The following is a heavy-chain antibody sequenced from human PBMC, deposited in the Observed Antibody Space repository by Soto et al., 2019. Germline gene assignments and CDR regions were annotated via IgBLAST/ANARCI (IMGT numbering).Heavy chain of an antibody. CDR2: VHHSWGS. V-gene: IGHV4-59*08. CDR3: ARQGFGPLHGLVDV. D-gene: IGHD3-10*01. CDR1: GGSISSYY. Sequence: QVQLQESGPGLVKPSETLSLSCTVSGGSISSYYWSWFRQSPGKRMEWIGYVHHSWGSSYNPSLQXXVXXSLDTPKSQFSLKVTSVTATDPAVYYCARQGFGPLHGLVDVWGQGTTVTVSS. J-gene: IGHJ6*02.